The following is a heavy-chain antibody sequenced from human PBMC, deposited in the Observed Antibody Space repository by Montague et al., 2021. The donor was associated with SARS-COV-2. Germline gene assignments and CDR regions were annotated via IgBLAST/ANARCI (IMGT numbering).Heavy chain of an antibody. CDR1: NESFSGNS. D-gene: IGHD2-15*01. CDR3: ARGLRLCNGGSCYFAWFDP. J-gene: IGHJ5*02. V-gene: IGHV4-34*01. Sequence: SETLSLTCAVYNESFSGNSFSTYYWSWIRQPPGKGLEWIGEINHSGTTNYNPSLESRFSISVDTSKNQFSLGLISVTAADTAVYYCARGLRLCNGGSCYFAWFDPWGQGTPVTVSS. CDR2: INHSGTT.